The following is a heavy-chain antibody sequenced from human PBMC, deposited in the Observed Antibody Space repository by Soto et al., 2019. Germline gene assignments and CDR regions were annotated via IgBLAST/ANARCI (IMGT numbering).Heavy chain of an antibody. Sequence: QLQLQESGSGLVEPSQTLSLTCAVSGGSISSGGYSWSWIRQPPGKGLEWIGYIYHSGSTYYNPSLKIRVTISVDRSKNQFSLKLSSVTAADTAVYYCARVNTMIYVVDYWGQGTLVTVSS. CDR2: IYHSGST. CDR1: GGSISSGGYS. V-gene: IGHV4-30-2*01. CDR3: ARVNTMIYVVDY. J-gene: IGHJ4*02. D-gene: IGHD3-22*01.